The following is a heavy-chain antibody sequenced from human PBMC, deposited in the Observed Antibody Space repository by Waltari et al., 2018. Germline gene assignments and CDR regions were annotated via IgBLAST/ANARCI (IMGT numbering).Heavy chain of an antibody. CDR3: ARHSLTPVEPFDP. J-gene: IGHJ5*02. D-gene: IGHD7-27*01. CDR1: GGSISSSSYY. CDR2: IYYSGST. V-gene: IGHV4-39*01. Sequence: QLQLQESGPGLVKPSETLSLTCTVSGGSISSSSYYWGWIRQPPGKGLEWVGSIYYSGSTSYNPSLKSRVTISVDTSKNQFSLKLSSVTAADTAVYYCARHSLTPVEPFDPWGQGTLVTVSS.